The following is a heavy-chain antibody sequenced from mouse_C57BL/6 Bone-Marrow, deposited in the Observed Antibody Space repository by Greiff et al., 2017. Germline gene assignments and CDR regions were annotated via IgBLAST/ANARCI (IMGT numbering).Heavy chain of an antibody. V-gene: IGHV6-6*01. CDR2: IRNKANNHAT. J-gene: IGHJ1*03. D-gene: IGHD4-1*01. CDR1: GFTFSDAW. Sequence: EVKLVESGGGLVQPGGSLKLSCAASGFTFSDAWMDWVRQSPEKGLEWVAEIRNKANNHATYYVESGKGRFTIARDDSKSSVYLQMNSLRDEDTGIYYCTCLGRYLYFDVWGTGTTVTVSS. CDR3: TCLGRYLYFDV.